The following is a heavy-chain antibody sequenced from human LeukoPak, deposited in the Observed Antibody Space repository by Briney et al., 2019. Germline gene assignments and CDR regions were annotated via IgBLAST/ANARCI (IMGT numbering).Heavy chain of an antibody. CDR1: GYTFNSYG. V-gene: IGHV1-8*02. CDR2: MNPNSGNT. D-gene: IGHD5-18*01. CDR3: ARDNGGTAMAYYYYYYMDV. J-gene: IGHJ6*03. Sequence: ASVKVSCKASGYTFNSYGISWVRQAPGQGLEWMGWMNPNSGNTGYAQKFQGRVTMTRNTSISTAYMELSSLRSEDTAVYYCARDNGGTAMAYYYYYYMDVWGKGTTVTISS.